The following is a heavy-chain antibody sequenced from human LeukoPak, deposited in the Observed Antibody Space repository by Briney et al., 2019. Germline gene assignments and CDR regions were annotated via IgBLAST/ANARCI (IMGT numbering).Heavy chain of an antibody. CDR3: AKGGSGSCGFLFDY. CDR2: ISGSGGST. J-gene: IGHJ4*02. CDR1: GFTFSSYA. V-gene: IGHV3-23*01. Sequence: GGSLRLSCAASGFTFSSYAMSWVRQAPGKGLEWVSAISGSGGSTYYADSVKGRSTISSNNSKNTLYLQMNSLRAEDTAFYYVAKGGSGSCGFLFDYWGQGTLVTVSS. D-gene: IGHD6-19*01.